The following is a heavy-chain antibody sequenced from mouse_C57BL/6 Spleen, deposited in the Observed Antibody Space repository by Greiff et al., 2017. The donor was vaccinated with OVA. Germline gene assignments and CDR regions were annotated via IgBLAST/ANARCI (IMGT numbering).Heavy chain of an antibody. Sequence: EVQRVESGEGLVKPGGSLKLSCAASGFTFSSYAMSWVRQTPEKRLEWVAYISSGGDYIYYADTVKGRFTISRDNARNTLYLQMSSLKSEDTAMYYCTRVLYYDYSYYAMDYWGQGTSVTVSS. D-gene: IGHD2-4*01. CDR2: ISSGGDYI. V-gene: IGHV5-9-1*02. J-gene: IGHJ4*01. CDR3: TRVLYYDYSYYAMDY. CDR1: GFTFSSYA.